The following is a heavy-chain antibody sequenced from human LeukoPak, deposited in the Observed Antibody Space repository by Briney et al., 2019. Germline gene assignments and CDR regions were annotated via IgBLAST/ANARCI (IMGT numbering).Heavy chain of an antibody. CDR3: ARGLRSWYDSRSFDY. V-gene: IGHV3-66*02. J-gene: IGHJ4*02. Sequence: GGSLRLSCAASGFTVSSNYMSWVRQAPGKRLEWVSVIYSGGSTYYADSVKGRFTISRDNSKNTLYLQMNSLRAEDTAVYYCARGLRSWYDSRSFDYWGQGTLVTVSS. CDR2: IYSGGST. CDR1: GFTVSSNY. D-gene: IGHD6-13*01.